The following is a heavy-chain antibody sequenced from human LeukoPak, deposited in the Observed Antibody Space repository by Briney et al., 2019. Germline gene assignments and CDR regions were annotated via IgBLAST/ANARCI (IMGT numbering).Heavy chain of an antibody. J-gene: IGHJ4*02. D-gene: IGHD1-20*01. V-gene: IGHV3-9*01. CDR1: GFTFDDYA. Sequence: GWSLRLSCAASGFTFDDYAMHWVRQAPGKGLEWVSGIRWNSGSIGYADSVKGRFTISRDNAKNSLYLQMNSLRAEDTALYYCAKGSRYNWNVFDYWGQGTLVTVSS. CDR3: AKGSRYNWNVFDY. CDR2: IRWNSGSI.